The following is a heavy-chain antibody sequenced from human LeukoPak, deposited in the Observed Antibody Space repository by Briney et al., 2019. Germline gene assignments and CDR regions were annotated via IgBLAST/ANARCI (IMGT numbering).Heavy chain of an antibody. CDR2: INAGNGNT. D-gene: IGHD2-2*01. CDR3: ARDAVPYCSSTSCYRMDV. V-gene: IGHV1-3*01. Sequence: ASVKVSGKASGYTFTSYAMHWVRQAPGQRLEWMGWINAGNGNTKYSQKFQGRVTITRDTSASTAYMELSSLRSEDTAVYYCARDAVPYCSSTSCYRMDVWGKGTTVTVSS. CDR1: GYTFTSYA. J-gene: IGHJ6*04.